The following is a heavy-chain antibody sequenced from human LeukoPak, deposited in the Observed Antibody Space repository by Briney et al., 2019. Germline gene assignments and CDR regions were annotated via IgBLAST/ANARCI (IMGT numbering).Heavy chain of an antibody. J-gene: IGHJ6*03. CDR1: GGTFSSYA. V-gene: IGHV1-69*05. D-gene: IGHD2-2*02. Sequence: SVKVSCKASGGTFSSYAISWVRQAPGQGIEWMGGIIPIFGRANYAQKFQGRVTITMDESNRKAYMELSSLRSEATAVYYCASRHQYCSSTSWYTPGDYYYYMDVWGKGATVTVSS. CDR2: IIPIFGRA. CDR3: ASRHQYCSSTSWYTPGDYYYYMDV.